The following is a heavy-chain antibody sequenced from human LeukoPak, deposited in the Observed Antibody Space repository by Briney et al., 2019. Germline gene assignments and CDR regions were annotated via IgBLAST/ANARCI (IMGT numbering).Heavy chain of an antibody. CDR2: INHSGTT. V-gene: IGHV4-34*01. CDR1: GGSFSDYY. CDR3: AREGSYSGSGSPPLDY. D-gene: IGHD3-10*01. J-gene: IGHJ4*02. Sequence: SETLSLTCAVYGGSFSDYYWNWIRQPPGKGLEWIGEINHSGTTNYNPSLKSRHTMSVDPSKNQFSLKLTPATAADTAVYYCAREGSYSGSGSPPLDYWGQGTLVTASS.